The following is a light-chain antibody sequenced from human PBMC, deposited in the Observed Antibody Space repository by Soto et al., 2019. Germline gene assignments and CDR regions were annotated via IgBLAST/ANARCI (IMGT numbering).Light chain of an antibody. CDR1: QRINNL. CDR2: KES. CDR3: QQYYSYSP. Sequence: DIKMTQSPSTLSASVGDRVTITCRASQRINNLLAWYQQKPGKAPKLLIYKESGLESGVTSRFSGNESGTEFSLTISSLQPDDFATYYCQQYYSYSPFGGGTKVEIK. V-gene: IGKV1-5*03. J-gene: IGKJ4*02.